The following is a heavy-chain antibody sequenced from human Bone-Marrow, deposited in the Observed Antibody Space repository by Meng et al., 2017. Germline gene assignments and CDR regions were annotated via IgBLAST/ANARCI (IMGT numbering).Heavy chain of an antibody. J-gene: IGHJ4*02. CDR1: GGSISSSNC. V-gene: IGHV4-4*02. CDR2: IYQSGST. D-gene: IGHD4-17*01. CDR3: ARPDYGDYLYYFDY. Sequence: QVQLQESGPGRVKPSGTLSLTCAVSGGSISSSNCWSWVRQPPGKGLEWIGEIYQSGSTNYNPSLKSRVTISVDKSKNQFSLKLSSVTAADTAVYYCARPDYGDYLYYFDYWGQGALVTVSS.